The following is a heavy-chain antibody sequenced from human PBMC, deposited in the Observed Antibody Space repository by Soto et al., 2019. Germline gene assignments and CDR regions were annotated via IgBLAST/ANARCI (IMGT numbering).Heavy chain of an antibody. D-gene: IGHD3-22*01. CDR2: INSSSSYT. CDR1: GFTFSDYY. J-gene: IGHJ3*02. Sequence: PGGSLRLSCAASGFTFSDYYMSWIRQAPGKGLEWVSYINSSSSYTNYADSVKGRFTISRDNAKNSLYLQMNSLRAEDTAVYYCARVPTPRYDSSGYYPAGAFDIWGQGTMVTISS. CDR3: ARVPTPRYDSSGYYPAGAFDI. V-gene: IGHV3-11*06.